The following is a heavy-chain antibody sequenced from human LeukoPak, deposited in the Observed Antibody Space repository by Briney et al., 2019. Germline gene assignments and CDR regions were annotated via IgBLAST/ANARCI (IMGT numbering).Heavy chain of an antibody. V-gene: IGHV4-59*01. CDR1: GGSISGFY. J-gene: IGHJ4*02. D-gene: IGHD2-15*01. CDR2: IYYSGSP. Sequence: SETLSLTCTVSGGSISGFYCSWIRQPPGKGLEGIGDIYYSGSPNSNPSLKSRVPISVATSKHQFSLKLTSVTAADTAVYFCARYNSGGSRFDYWGQGTLVTVSS. CDR3: ARYNSGGSRFDY.